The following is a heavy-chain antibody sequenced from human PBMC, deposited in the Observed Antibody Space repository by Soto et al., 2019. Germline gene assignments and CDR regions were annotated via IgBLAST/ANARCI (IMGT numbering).Heavy chain of an antibody. CDR2: ISAYNGNT. CDR3: AGGGTAIDY. V-gene: IGHV1-18*01. Sequence: QVQLVQSGAEVKKLGASVKVSCKASGYTFTNFGITWGRQAPGQGLEWMGWISAYNGNTHNAQNFQGRVTMTTDTSTSTAYMELRSLRSDDTAVFYCAGGGTAIDYWGQGTLVTVSS. CDR1: GYTFTNFG. J-gene: IGHJ4*02. D-gene: IGHD2-21*02.